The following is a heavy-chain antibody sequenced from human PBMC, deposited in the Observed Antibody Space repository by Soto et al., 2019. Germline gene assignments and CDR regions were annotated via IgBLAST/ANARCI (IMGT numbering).Heavy chain of an antibody. CDR1: GGSISSYY. CDR2: IYYSGST. J-gene: IGHJ6*03. Sequence: SETLSLTCTVSGGSISSYYWSWIRQPPGKGLEWIGYIYYSGSTNYNPSLKSRVTISVDTSKNQFSLKLSSVTAADTAVYYCARGVVVVAATQELNYYYYMDVWGKGTTVTVSS. V-gene: IGHV4-59*01. D-gene: IGHD2-15*01. CDR3: ARGVVVVAATQELNYYYYMDV.